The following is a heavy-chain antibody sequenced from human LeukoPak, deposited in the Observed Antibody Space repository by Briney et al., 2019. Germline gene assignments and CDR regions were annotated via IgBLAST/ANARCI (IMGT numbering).Heavy chain of an antibody. J-gene: IGHJ4*02. CDR3: ARGGGYYDSSGYYDLDY. CDR1: GITLSNYG. V-gene: IGHV3-23*01. CDR2: ISERGGST. D-gene: IGHD3-22*01. Sequence: GGSLRLSCVVSGITLSNYGMSWVRQAPGKGLEGVSGISERGGSTNYADSVKGRFIISRDTSKNTVYLQMNSLRAEDTAVYYCARGGGYYDSSGYYDLDYWGQGTLVTVSS.